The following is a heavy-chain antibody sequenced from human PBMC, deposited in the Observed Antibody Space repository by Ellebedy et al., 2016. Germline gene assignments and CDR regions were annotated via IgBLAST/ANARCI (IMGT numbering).Heavy chain of an antibody. V-gene: IGHV3-23*01. CDR3: AKGLTPRWYYFDY. J-gene: IGHJ4*01. CDR1: GFTFSSYA. CDR2: ISGTGATT. D-gene: IGHD6-13*01. Sequence: GESLKISCAASGFTFSSYAMSWVRQAPGKGLEWVSSISGTGATTYYADSVKGRFTISTDNSKNTLYLQMNSLRVEDTAVYYCAKGLTPRWYYFDYWGHGTLVTVSS.